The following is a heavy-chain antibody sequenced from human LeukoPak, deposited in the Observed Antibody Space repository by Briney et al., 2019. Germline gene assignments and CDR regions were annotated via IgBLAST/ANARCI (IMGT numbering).Heavy chain of an antibody. CDR3: ARGSRRAGPGNFDY. CDR1: GYTFTGYY. J-gene: IGHJ4*02. V-gene: IGHV1-2*02. D-gene: IGHD6-19*01. CDR2: INPNSGGT. Sequence: ASVKVSCKASGYTFTGYYMHWVRQAPGQGLEWMGWINPNSGGTNYAQKFQGRVTMTRDTSISTAYMELSRLRSGDTAVYYCARGSRRAGPGNFDYWGQGTLVTVSS.